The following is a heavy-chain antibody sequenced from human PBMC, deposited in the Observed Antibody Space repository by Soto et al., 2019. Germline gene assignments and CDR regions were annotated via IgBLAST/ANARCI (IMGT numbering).Heavy chain of an antibody. Sequence: QVQLVQSGAELKKPGSSVKVSCEASGGSFISYSFTWVRQAPGQGLEWMGRIIPIQNKANYALEFQDRVTITADRSTRTAYMELRSLTPEDTAVYYFATSLLFVDHAYLGVWGKGTTVTVYS. CDR3: ATSLLFVDHAYLGV. CDR1: GGSFISYS. J-gene: IGHJ6*03. V-gene: IGHV1-69*02. D-gene: IGHD2-15*01. CDR2: IIPIQNKA.